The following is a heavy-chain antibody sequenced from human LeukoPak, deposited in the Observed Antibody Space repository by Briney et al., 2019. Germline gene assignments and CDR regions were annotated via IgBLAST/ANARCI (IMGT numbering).Heavy chain of an antibody. J-gene: IGHJ2*01. CDR3: ARSGYSYGSRSPIYWYFDL. CDR2: IYYSGST. CDR1: GGSISSYY. D-gene: IGHD5-18*01. Sequence: PETLSLTCTVSGGSISSYYWSWIRQPPGKGLEWIGYIYYSGSTNYNPSLKSRVTISVDTSKNQFSLKLSSVTAADTAVYYCARSGYSYGSRSPIYWYFDLWGRGTLVTVSS. V-gene: IGHV4-59*01.